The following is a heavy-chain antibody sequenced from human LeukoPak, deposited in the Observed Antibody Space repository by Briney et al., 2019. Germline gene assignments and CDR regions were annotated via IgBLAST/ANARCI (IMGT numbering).Heavy chain of an antibody. CDR1: GGTFSSYT. CDR2: ITPILGIA. Sequence: SVKVSCKASGGTFSSYTISWVRQAPGQGLEWMGRITPILGIANYAQKFQGRVTITADKSTSTAYMELSSLRSEDTAVYYCARDLLYSSSSLTFDYWGQGTLVTVSS. V-gene: IGHV1-69*04. J-gene: IGHJ4*02. CDR3: ARDLLYSSSSLTFDY. D-gene: IGHD6-6*01.